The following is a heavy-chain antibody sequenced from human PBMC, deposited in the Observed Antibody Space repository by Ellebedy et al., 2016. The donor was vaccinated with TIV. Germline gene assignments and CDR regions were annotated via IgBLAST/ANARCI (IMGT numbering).Heavy chain of an antibody. V-gene: IGHV3-30*03. CDR3: ASNYATYYDILTGYVFDY. CDR1: GFTFTTYA. Sequence: GESLKISXAASGFTFTTYAIHWVRQAPGKGLEWVAVISYDGSNEYYADSVKGRFTISRDNSKNTLYLQMNSLRAEDTAVYYCASNYATYYDILTGYVFDYWGQGTLVTVSS. CDR2: ISYDGSNE. J-gene: IGHJ4*02. D-gene: IGHD3-9*01.